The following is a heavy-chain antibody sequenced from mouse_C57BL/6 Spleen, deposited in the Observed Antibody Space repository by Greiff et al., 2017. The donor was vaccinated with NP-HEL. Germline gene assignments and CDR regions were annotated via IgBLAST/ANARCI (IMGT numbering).Heavy chain of an antibody. Sequence: EVQLQQSGPGLVKPSQSLSLTCSVTGYSITSGYYWNWIRQFPGNKLEWMGYISYDGSNNYNPSLKNRISITRDTSKNQFFLKLNSVTTEDTATYYCARDGAGGFDYWGQGTTLTVSS. CDR1: GYSITSGYY. CDR2: ISYDGSN. CDR3: ARDGAGGFDY. D-gene: IGHD1-1*02. V-gene: IGHV3-6*01. J-gene: IGHJ2*01.